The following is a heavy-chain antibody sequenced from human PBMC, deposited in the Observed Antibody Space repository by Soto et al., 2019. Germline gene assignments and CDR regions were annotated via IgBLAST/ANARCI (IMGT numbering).Heavy chain of an antibody. V-gene: IGHV1-69*19. CDR1: GGTFNTYA. Sequence: QVQLVQSGAEMKKPGSSVKVSCQSSGGTFNTYAMNWVRQAPGQGPEWVGDISPMFGAANYAPKFQGRVTMTAAESTCTSYMQLSSLTSEDTALYFCAREVQVHTPAFVYWGQGTLVTVSS. D-gene: IGHD3-10*01. CDR3: AREVQVHTPAFVY. CDR2: ISPMFGAA. J-gene: IGHJ4*02.